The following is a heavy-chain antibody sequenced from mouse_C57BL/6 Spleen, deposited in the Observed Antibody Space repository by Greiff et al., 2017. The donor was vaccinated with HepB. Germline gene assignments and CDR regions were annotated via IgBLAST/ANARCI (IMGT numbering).Heavy chain of an antibody. D-gene: IGHD1-2*01. CDR1: GYTFTTYP. CDR2: FHPYNDDT. V-gene: IGHV1-47*01. Sequence: QVHVKQSGAELVKPGASVKMSCKASGYTFTTYPIEWLKQNHGKSLEWIGNFHPYNDDTKYNEKFKGKATLTVEKSSSTVYLELSLFTSYDSAVYYCARGRSNYGYYFDYWGQGTTLTVSS. J-gene: IGHJ2*01. CDR3: ARGRSNYGYYFDY.